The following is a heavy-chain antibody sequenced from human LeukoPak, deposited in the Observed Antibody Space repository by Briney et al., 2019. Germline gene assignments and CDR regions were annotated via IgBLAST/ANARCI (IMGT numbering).Heavy chain of an antibody. CDR1: GGSISSYY. CDR3: ARVFSGGGLYGDYDH. J-gene: IGHJ5*02. Sequence: SETLSLTCTVSGGSISSYYWSWIRQPPGEGLEWIGYIYYSGSTNYNPSLKSRVTISVDTSKNQFSLKLSSVTAADTAVYYCARVFSGGGLYGDYDHWGQGTLVTVSS. D-gene: IGHD4-17*01. CDR2: IYYSGST. V-gene: IGHV4-59*01.